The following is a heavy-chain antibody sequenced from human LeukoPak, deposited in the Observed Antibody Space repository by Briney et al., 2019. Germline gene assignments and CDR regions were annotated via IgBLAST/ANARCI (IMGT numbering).Heavy chain of an antibody. V-gene: IGHV3-21*01. CDR1: GFTFTSYA. Sequence: GGALRPSCPASGFTFTSYAMSWVRQEPRKGMDGGSYISSSNSYIYDADTVKGRFTNFKDNAKNSLHMQMNSLRADDTDVYYSMSYAGRSDDYWGQGTLVTVSS. J-gene: IGHJ4*02. CDR2: ISSSNSYI. CDR3: MSYAGRSDDY. D-gene: IGHD3-16*01.